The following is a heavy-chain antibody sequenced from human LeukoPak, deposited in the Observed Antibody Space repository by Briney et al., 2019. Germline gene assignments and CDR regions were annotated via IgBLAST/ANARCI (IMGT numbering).Heavy chain of an antibody. J-gene: IGHJ4*02. V-gene: IGHV4-59*01. D-gene: IGHD7-27*01. CDR3: AKLPGVYFDY. CDR1: GGSLSSYY. CDR2: IYYTAST. Sequence: SETLSLTCTVSGGSLSSYYWSWIRQPPGNGLEWIAYIYYTASTNYNPSLKSRVTISVDTSENQFSLRLSSATAADTAVYYCAKLPGVYFDYWGQETLVTVSS.